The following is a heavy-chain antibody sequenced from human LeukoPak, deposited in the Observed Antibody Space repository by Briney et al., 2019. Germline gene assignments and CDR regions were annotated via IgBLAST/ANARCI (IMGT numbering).Heavy chain of an antibody. CDR2: INTNTGNP. Sequence: ASVKVSCTASGYTFTIYAMNWVRQAPGQGLEWMGWINTNTGNPTYAQGFTGRFVFSLDTSVSTAYLQISSLKAEDTAVYYCARVRRLSYDFWSGYANFADWGQGTLVTVSS. D-gene: IGHD3-3*01. J-gene: IGHJ4*02. V-gene: IGHV7-4-1*02. CDR3: ARVRRLSYDFWSGYANFAD. CDR1: GYTFTIYA.